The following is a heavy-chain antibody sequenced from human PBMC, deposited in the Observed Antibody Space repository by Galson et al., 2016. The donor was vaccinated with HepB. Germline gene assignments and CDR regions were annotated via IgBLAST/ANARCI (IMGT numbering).Heavy chain of an antibody. Sequence: TLSLTCTVSGGSISSGHYYWSWIRQPAGKGLEWIGRIYTSESSNYNPSLKSRVTISVDTSKNQFSLKLSSVTAADTAVYYCTGILGYCRGGICYRDTFDYWGQGTLVTVSS. CDR1: GGSISSGHYY. CDR2: IYTSESS. D-gene: IGHD2-15*01. J-gene: IGHJ4*02. V-gene: IGHV4-61*02. CDR3: TGILGYCRGGICYRDTFDY.